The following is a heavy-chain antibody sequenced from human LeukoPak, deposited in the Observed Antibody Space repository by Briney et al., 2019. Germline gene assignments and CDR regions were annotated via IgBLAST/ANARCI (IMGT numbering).Heavy chain of an antibody. D-gene: IGHD1-26*01. CDR1: GFTVSSNY. J-gene: IGHJ4*02. V-gene: IGHV3-53*01. Sequence: GGSLRLSCAASGFTVSSNYMSWVRQAPGKGLEWVSVIYSGGSTYYADSVKGRFTISRDNSKDTLYLQMNSLRAEDTAVYYRARVEGRSYYFAYWGQGTLVTVSS. CDR3: ARVEGRSYYFAY. CDR2: IYSGGST.